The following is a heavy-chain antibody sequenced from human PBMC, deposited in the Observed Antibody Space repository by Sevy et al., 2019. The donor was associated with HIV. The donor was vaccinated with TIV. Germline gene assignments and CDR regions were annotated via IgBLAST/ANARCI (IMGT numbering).Heavy chain of an antibody. CDR3: AKVCNCFSFYPRGLDP. Sequence: GGSLRLSCVASGFTFSNYGIHWVRQAPGKGLEWVTFIRFDGRNKYYGDSVQGRFTISRDNSKNTLYLQMNSLRPEDTALYYCAKVCNCFSFYPRGLDPWGQGTMVTVSS. J-gene: IGHJ5*02. CDR2: IRFDGRNK. V-gene: IGHV3-30*02. CDR1: GFTFSNYG. D-gene: IGHD2-21*01.